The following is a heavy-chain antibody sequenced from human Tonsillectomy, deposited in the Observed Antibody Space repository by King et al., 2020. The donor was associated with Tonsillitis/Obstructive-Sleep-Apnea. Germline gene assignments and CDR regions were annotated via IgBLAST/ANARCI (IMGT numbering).Heavy chain of an antibody. CDR3: ARVNLYSAYDSEDYYYMDV. CDR2: TRNKANSYTT. J-gene: IGHJ6*03. D-gene: IGHD5-12*01. Sequence: VQLVESGGGLVQPGGSLRLSCAASGFTFSDHYMDWVRQAPGKGLEWVGRTRNKANSYTTQYAASVKGRFTISRDDSKNSLYLQMNSLKTEDTAVYYCARVNLYSAYDSEDYYYMDVWGKGTTVTVSS. CDR1: GFTFSDHY. V-gene: IGHV3-72*01.